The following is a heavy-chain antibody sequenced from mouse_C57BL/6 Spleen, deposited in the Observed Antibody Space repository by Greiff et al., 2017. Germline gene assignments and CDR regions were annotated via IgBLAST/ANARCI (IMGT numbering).Heavy chain of an antibody. CDR3: ARESPYYSNYVDFDY. CDR1: GFTFSSYA. CDR2: ISDGGSYT. J-gene: IGHJ2*01. V-gene: IGHV5-4*01. D-gene: IGHD2-5*01. Sequence: EVKLVESGGGLVKPGGSLKLSCAASGFTFSSYAMSWVRQTPEKRLEWVATISDGGSYTYYPDNVKGRFTISRDNAKNNLYLQMSHLKSEDTAMYYCARESPYYSNYVDFDYWGQGTTLTVSS.